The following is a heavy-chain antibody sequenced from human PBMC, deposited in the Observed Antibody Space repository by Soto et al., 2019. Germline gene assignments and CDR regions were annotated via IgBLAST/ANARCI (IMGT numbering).Heavy chain of an antibody. J-gene: IGHJ5*02. V-gene: IGHV5-10-1*01. CDR2: IDPTDSYT. CDR1: GYTFTSYW. D-gene: IGHD2-15*01. CDR3: ARGGPQVVHNWXDP. Sequence: PGESLKISCKGSGYTFTSYWINWVRQMPGKGLEWMGRIDPTDSYTNYNPSFQGHVTISADKSLSTAYLQWDSLRASDTATYYCARGGPQVVHNWXDPWGQGTLVTVSS.